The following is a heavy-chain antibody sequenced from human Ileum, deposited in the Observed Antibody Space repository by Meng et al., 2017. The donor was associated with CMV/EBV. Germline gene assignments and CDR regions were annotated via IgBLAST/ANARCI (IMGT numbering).Heavy chain of an antibody. CDR1: GYTFTSYG. Sequence: ASVKVSFKASGYTFTSYGISWVRQAPGQGLEWMGWISAYNGSTNCAQKLQGRVTMTTHTSTSTAYMKLRSLTSNHTAVYYCARDLHFPGYSYENYFDYWGQGTLVTVSS. J-gene: IGHJ4*02. V-gene: IGHV1-18*01. CDR2: ISAYNGST. D-gene: IGHD5-18*01. CDR3: ARDLHFPGYSYENYFDY.